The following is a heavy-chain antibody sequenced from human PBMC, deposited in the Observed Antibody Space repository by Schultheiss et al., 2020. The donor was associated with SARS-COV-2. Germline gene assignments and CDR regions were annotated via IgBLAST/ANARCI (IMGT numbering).Heavy chain of an antibody. J-gene: IGHJ4*02. V-gene: IGHV4-34*01. CDR3: ARDRDTAMAIDY. D-gene: IGHD5-18*01. Sequence: SETLSLTCTVSGGSISSYYWSWIRQPPGKGLEWIGEINHSGSTNYNPSLKSRVTISVDTSKNQFSLKLSSVTAADTAVYYCARDRDTAMAIDYWGQGTLVTVSS. CDR2: INHSGST. CDR1: GGSISSYY.